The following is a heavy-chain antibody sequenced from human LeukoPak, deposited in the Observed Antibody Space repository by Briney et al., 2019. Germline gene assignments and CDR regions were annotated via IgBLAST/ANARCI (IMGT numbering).Heavy chain of an antibody. J-gene: IGHJ2*01. CDR3: AKDSRSHWYSDL. CDR2: ISYDGSNK. Sequence: GGSLRLSCAASGFTFSSYGMHWVRQAPGKGLEWVAVISYDGSNKYYADSVKGRFTISRDNSKNTLYLQMNSLRAEDTAVYYCAKDSRSHWYSDLWGRGTLVTVSS. CDR1: GFTFSSYG. V-gene: IGHV3-30*18.